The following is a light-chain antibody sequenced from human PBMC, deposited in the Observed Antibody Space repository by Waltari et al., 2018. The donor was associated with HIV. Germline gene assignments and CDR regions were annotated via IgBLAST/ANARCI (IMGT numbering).Light chain of an antibody. V-gene: IGLV2-8*01. J-gene: IGLJ3*02. Sequence: QSALTQPPSASGSPGQSVTISCTGTSSDVGGYNYVSWYQQHPGKAPKLMIYEVSKRPSGVPYRCSGDKSGNTAALTVSGLQAEDEADYYCSSCAGSNNGVFGGGTKLTVL. CDR3: SSCAGSNNGV. CDR2: EVS. CDR1: SSDVGGYNY.